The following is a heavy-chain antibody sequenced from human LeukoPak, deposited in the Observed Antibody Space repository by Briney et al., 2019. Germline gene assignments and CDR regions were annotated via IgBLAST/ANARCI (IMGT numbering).Heavy chain of an antibody. CDR1: GFTSSSYA. V-gene: IGHV3-23*01. CDR2: ISASGGTT. J-gene: IGHJ4*02. Sequence: GGSLRLSCAASGFTSSSYAMSWVRQAPGKGLEWVSAISASGGTTYYADSVKGRITISRDNSKNTLYLQMNSLRAEDTAVYYCAKIGSMVQGIITDWGQGTLVTVSS. D-gene: IGHD3-10*01. CDR3: AKIGSMVQGIITD.